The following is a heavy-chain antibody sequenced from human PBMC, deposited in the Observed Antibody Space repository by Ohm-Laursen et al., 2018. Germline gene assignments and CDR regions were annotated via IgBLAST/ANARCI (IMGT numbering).Heavy chain of an antibody. D-gene: IGHD5-18*01. V-gene: IGHV4-61*01. CDR2: IYYSGST. CDR3: ARYLSTYSYDFSLDI. CDR1: GGSVSSGSYY. J-gene: IGHJ3*02. Sequence: SQTLSLTCTVSGGSVSSGSYYWSWIRQPPGKGLEWIGYIYYSGSTNYNPSLKSRVTISVDTSKNQFSLKLSSVTAADTAVYYCARYLSTYSYDFSLDIWGQGTMVTVSS.